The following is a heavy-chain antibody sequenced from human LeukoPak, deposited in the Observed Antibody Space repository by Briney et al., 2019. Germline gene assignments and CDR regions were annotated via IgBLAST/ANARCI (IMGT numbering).Heavy chain of an antibody. J-gene: IGHJ4*02. D-gene: IGHD3-16*01. CDR2: LNTGTGNP. Sequence: GASVKVSCKTSGYTFTNYAINWVRQAPGQGLEFMGWLNTGTGNPTYALDFTGRFVFSLDTSVSTAYLQISTLKPDDTAVYYCASMGADSFDYWGQGTLVTVSS. CDR1: GYTFTNYA. CDR3: ASMGADSFDY. V-gene: IGHV7-4-1*02.